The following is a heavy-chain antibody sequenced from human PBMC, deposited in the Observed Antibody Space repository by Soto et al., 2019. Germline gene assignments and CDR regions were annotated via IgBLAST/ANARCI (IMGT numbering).Heavy chain of an antibody. J-gene: IGHJ5*02. CDR3: ARGSIVGATEGWFDP. D-gene: IGHD1-26*01. Sequence: LSLTCAVSGYSISSGYYWGWIRQPPGKGLEWIGSIYHSGSTYYNPSLKSRVTISVDTSKNQFSLKLSSVTAADTAVYYCARGSIVGATEGWFDPWGQGTLVTVSS. CDR2: IYHSGST. CDR1: GYSISSGYY. V-gene: IGHV4-38-2*01.